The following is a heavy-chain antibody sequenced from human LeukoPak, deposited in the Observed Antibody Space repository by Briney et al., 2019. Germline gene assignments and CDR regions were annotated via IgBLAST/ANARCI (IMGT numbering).Heavy chain of an antibody. V-gene: IGHV3-33*01. CDR2: IWSDGSNK. CDR3: ARARSSTFSYSDY. Sequence: PGGSLRLSCAASGFTLSYYGMHWVRQAPGKGLEWLAVIWSDGSNKYYADSAKGRFTISRDNSKNTLYLEMNSLRAEDTAVYFCARARSSTFSYSDYWGQGTLVTVSS. CDR1: GFTLSYYG. J-gene: IGHJ4*02. D-gene: IGHD2-21*01.